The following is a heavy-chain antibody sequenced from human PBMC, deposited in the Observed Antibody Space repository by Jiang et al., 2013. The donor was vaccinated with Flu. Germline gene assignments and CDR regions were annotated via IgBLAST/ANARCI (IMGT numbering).Heavy chain of an antibody. Sequence: LLKPSETLSLTCTVSGGSISSSSYYWGWIRQPPGKGLEWIGSIYYSGSTYYNPSLKSRVTISVDTSKNQFSLKLSSVTAADTAVYYCARHGGLGFGELLAFGRWGQGTLVTVSS. CDR2: IYYSGST. J-gene: IGHJ4*02. D-gene: IGHD3-10*01. V-gene: IGHV4-39*01. CDR3: ARHGGLGFGELLAFGR. CDR1: GGSISSSSYY.